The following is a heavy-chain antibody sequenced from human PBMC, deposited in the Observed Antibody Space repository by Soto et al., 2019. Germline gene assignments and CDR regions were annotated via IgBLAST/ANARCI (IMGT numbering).Heavy chain of an antibody. D-gene: IGHD3-22*01. CDR1: GFTFSSSA. Sequence: LRLSCAASGFTFSSSAMHWVRQAPGKGLEWVAVISYDGSNKYYADSVKGRFTISRDNSKNTLYLQMNSLRAEDTAVYYCASTTPLNYYDSSGYLGGAFDIWGQGTMVTVSS. V-gene: IGHV3-30-3*01. CDR2: ISYDGSNK. CDR3: ASTTPLNYYDSSGYLGGAFDI. J-gene: IGHJ3*02.